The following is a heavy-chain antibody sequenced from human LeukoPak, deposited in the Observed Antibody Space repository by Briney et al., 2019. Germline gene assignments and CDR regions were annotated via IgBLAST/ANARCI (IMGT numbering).Heavy chain of an antibody. Sequence: ASVKVSCKVSGYTLTEFSMHWVRQVPGKGLEWMGSFDPEDGETIYTQKFQGRVTMTEDTSTDTAYMELSSLRSEDTAVYYCTSTVTMRDWYFDLWGRGTLVTVSS. CDR2: FDPEDGET. CDR3: TSTVTMRDWYFDL. CDR1: GYTLTEFS. D-gene: IGHD4-17*01. V-gene: IGHV1-24*01. J-gene: IGHJ2*01.